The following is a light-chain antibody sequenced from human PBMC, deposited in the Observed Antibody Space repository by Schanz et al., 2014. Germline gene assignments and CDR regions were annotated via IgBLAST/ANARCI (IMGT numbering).Light chain of an antibody. CDR2: DAT. Sequence: DIQMTQSPSTLSASVGDRVTITCRASQSISSWLAWYQQNPGKAPKLLIYDATSLESGVPSRFSGSGFGTEFTLTISSPQPDDFATYYCQQYKSYPGTFGQGTKLEIK. CDR1: QSISSW. CDR3: QQYKSYPGT. V-gene: IGKV1-5*01. J-gene: IGKJ2*01.